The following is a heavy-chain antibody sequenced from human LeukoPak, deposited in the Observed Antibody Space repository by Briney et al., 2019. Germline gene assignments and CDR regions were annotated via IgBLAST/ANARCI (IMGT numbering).Heavy chain of an antibody. V-gene: IGHV3-7*01. CDR2: IKQDGSEE. Sequence: GGSLRLSCAASGFTFSTYWMSWVRQAPGKGLEWVANIKQDGSEEYYVDSVKGRFTISRDNVNNSLYLQMNSLRAEDTAVYYCARHGDILTGYDDYWGQGTLVTVSS. J-gene: IGHJ4*02. CDR3: ARHGDILTGYDDY. D-gene: IGHD3-9*01. CDR1: GFTFSTYW.